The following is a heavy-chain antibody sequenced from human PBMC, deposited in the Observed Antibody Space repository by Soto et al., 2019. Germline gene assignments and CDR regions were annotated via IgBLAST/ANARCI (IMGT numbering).Heavy chain of an antibody. Sequence: QVRLVQSGAEVKKPGSSVKVSCKVSGGTFSKYSLSWVRQTPGQGLEWMGGITPFVDTSNYAQRFLGRVTITADKSTNTAFLEVSGLKSEDTALYFCASTSYCNGSSCYSRHYYGMDVWGHRTTVTVSS. V-gene: IGHV1-69*06. CDR2: ITPFVDTS. J-gene: IGHJ6*02. CDR3: ASTSYCNGSSCYSRHYYGMDV. D-gene: IGHD2-2*01. CDR1: GGTFSKYS.